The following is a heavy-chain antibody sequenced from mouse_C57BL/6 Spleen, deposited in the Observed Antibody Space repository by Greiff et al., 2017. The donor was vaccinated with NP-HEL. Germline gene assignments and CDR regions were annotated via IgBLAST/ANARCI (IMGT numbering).Heavy chain of an antibody. CDR2: IDPENGDT. V-gene: IGHV14-4*01. CDR3: TTGITTVVATPYYFDS. J-gene: IGHJ2*01. D-gene: IGHD1-1*01. CDR1: GFNIKDDY. Sequence: EVQLQQSGAELVRPGASVKLSCTASGFNIKDDYMHWVKQRPEQGLEWIGWIDPENGDTEYASKFQGKATITADTSSNTAYLHLSSLTSEDTAVYYCTTGITTVVATPYYFDSWGQGTTLTVSS.